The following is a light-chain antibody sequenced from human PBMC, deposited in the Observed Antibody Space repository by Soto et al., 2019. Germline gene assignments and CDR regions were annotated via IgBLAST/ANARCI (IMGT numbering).Light chain of an antibody. J-gene: IGKJ2*01. V-gene: IGKV3-11*01. CDR2: DTS. Sequence: EIVLTQSPSTLSLSPGERATLSCRASQSVGGFLAWYQQKSGQAPRLLIYDTSKRATGVPARFSGSGSGTDFTLPFSSLESEDFAIYHCHHRRNWPPMYTFGQGTQLEIK. CDR1: QSVGGF. CDR3: HHRRNWPPMYT.